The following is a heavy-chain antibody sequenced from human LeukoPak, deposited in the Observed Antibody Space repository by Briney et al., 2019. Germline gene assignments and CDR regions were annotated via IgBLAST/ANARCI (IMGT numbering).Heavy chain of an antibody. CDR1: GVSIFSSY. D-gene: IGHD3-9*01. V-gene: IGHV4-59*12. CDR3: ATGRSIRYFDY. J-gene: IGHJ4*02. Sequence: PSETLSLTCTVSGVSIFSSYWNWVRQPPGKGLEWIGYVHYSGSTNYNPSLKSRVTISVDTSKSQFSLKLSSATAADTAVYYCATGRSIRYFDYWGQGTLLTVSS. CDR2: VHYSGST.